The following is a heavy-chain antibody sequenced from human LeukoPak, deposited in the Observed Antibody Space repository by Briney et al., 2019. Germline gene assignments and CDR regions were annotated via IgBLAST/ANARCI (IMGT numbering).Heavy chain of an antibody. V-gene: IGHV1-2*02. CDR2: INPNSGDT. CDR1: GYTFTGYY. J-gene: IGHJ4*02. CDR3: SRMGDTGTTLSFCDY. D-gene: IGHD4-11*01. Sequence: ASVKLSCKAAGYTFTGYYMHWGRHAPGQGLEWMGWINPNSGDTKYAQKFQGRVTMITDTSTSTAYMELRSLGSDDTAVYYCSRMGDTGTTLSFCDYGGRETLVTVS.